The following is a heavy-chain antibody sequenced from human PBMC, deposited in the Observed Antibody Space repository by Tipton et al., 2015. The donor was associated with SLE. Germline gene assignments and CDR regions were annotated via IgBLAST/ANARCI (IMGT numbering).Heavy chain of an antibody. CDR3: ARAPDKPAALYMKP. CDR2: ISSSSNYI. D-gene: IGHD2-2*01. J-gene: IGHJ5*02. V-gene: IGHV3-21*01. CDR1: GFTFSSYS. Sequence: SLRLSCAASGFTFSSYSMNWVRQAPGKGLEWVSSISSSSNYIYYADSVKGRFTISRDNAKNSLYLQMNSLRAEDTAVYYCARAPDKPAALYMKPWGQGTLVTVSS.